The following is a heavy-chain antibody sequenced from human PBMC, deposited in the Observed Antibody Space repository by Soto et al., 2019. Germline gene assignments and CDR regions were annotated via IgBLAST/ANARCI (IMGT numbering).Heavy chain of an antibody. D-gene: IGHD4-17*01. Sequence: QVQLQESGPGLVKPSQPLSLTCTVSGDSISSGYYWSWIRQHPGKGLEWIGYIYYSGSTYYNPSLNSRVTMSVDTSKNQFSLSLTSVTAADTAVYYCARDQGGFGDYAVWGQGNTVIVSS. CDR2: IYYSGST. CDR3: ARDQGGFGDYAV. J-gene: IGHJ6*02. CDR1: GDSISSGYY. V-gene: IGHV4-31*03.